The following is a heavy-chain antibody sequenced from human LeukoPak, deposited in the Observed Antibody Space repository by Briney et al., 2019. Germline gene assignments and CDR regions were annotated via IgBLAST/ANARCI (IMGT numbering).Heavy chain of an antibody. V-gene: IGHV4-59*08. CDR3: ASSSPDVGWFDP. CDR2: IYYSGST. CDR1: GGSISSYY. D-gene: IGHD6-13*01. Sequence: SETLSLTCTVSGGSISSYYWSWIRQPPGKGLEWIGYIYYSGSTNYNPSLKSRVTISVDTSKNQFSLKLSSVTAVDTAVYYCASSSPDVGWFDPWGQGTLVTVSS. J-gene: IGHJ5*02.